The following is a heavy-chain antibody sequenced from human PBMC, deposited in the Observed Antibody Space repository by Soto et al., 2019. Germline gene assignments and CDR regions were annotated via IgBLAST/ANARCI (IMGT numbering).Heavy chain of an antibody. CDR1: GGSVSSTAYY. CDR2: DYYTGST. D-gene: IGHD6-13*01. V-gene: IGHV4-39*01. J-gene: IGHJ6*02. CDR3: ARHYRPSSSFRDGMDV. Sequence: QLQLQESGPGLVKPSETLSLTCTVSGGSVSSTAYYWGWIRQPPGKGLEWIGSDYYTGSTYYNPSLKSRVTISVDPSKNQFSLKLGSVTAADTAVYYCARHYRPSSSFRDGMDVWGQGTTVTVSS.